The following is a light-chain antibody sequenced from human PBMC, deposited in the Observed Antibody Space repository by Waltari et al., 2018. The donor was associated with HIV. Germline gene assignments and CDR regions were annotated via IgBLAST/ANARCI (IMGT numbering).Light chain of an antibody. J-gene: IGLJ3*02. CDR1: ALPMKY. CDR3: QSTDHDGTWV. V-gene: IGLV3-25*03. CDR2: KDI. Sequence: SYELTQTPSVSVSPGQTARISCSSGALPMKYSSWYGQKPGQAPVLIIYKDIERPSGIPERISGSRSGTGVTLTISDVQAEDEGDYYCQSTDHDGTWVFGGGTKLTVL.